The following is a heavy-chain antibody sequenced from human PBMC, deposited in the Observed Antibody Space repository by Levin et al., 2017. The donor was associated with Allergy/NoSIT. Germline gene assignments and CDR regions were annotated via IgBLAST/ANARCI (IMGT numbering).Heavy chain of an antibody. J-gene: IGHJ4*02. D-gene: IGHD3-9*01. Sequence: GGSLRLSCAASGFTFSSYGMHWVRQAPGKGLEWVAVIWYDGSNKYYADSVKGRFTISRDNSKNTLYLQMNSLRAEDTAVYYCAREAEGLRYFDWLSNWGQGTLVTVSS. V-gene: IGHV3-33*01. CDR2: IWYDGSNK. CDR3: AREAEGLRYFDWLSN. CDR1: GFTFSSYG.